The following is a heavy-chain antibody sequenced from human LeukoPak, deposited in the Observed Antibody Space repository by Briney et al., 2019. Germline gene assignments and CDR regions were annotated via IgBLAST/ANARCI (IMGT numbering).Heavy chain of an antibody. J-gene: IGHJ3*01. CDR2: IYYTGTS. Sequence: SETLSLTCTVSGGSISTHFWTWIRQPPGKGLEFIGNIYYTGTSNYNPSLKSRVTMSIDTAKNQFSLNLSSVTAADTDLYYCARDLNYYNGSTYYDAFDFWGQGTLATVSS. CDR1: GGSISTHF. CDR3: ARDLNYYNGSTYYDAFDF. V-gene: IGHV4-59*11. D-gene: IGHD3-10*01.